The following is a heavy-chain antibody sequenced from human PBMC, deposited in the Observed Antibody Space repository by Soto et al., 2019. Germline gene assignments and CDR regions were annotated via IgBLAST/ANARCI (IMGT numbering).Heavy chain of an antibody. Sequence: PGGSLRLSCAASALTFSSHAMSWARQPPGKGLEWVSVISSSGGATYYANSVKGRFTISRDNSKNMLYLQMNSLRAEDTAVYYCAKDEPYSSRNYGMDVWGQGTTVTVSS. V-gene: IGHV3-23*01. CDR2: ISSSGGAT. CDR1: ALTFSSHA. CDR3: AKDEPYSSRNYGMDV. J-gene: IGHJ6*02. D-gene: IGHD6-19*01.